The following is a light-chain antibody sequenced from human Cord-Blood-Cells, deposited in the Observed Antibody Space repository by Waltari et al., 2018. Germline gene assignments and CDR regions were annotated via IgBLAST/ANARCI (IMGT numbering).Light chain of an antibody. Sequence: DIQMTQSPSSLSASVGDRVTITCRASQSISSYLNWYQQKPGKAPKLLIYAASILQSVVPSRFSGSVSGTDFTLTISSLQPEDFATYYCQQSYSTLFTFGPGTKVDIK. CDR2: AAS. CDR3: QQSYSTLFT. J-gene: IGKJ3*01. CDR1: QSISSY. V-gene: IGKV1-39*01.